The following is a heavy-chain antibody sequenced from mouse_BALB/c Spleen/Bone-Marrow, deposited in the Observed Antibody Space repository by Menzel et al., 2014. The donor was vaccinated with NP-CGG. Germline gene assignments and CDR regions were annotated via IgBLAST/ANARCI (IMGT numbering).Heavy chain of an antibody. J-gene: IGHJ2*01. CDR1: GYSFTGYF. V-gene: IGHV1-20*02. CDR3: ARSGYYGSGYFDY. CDR2: INPYNGDT. D-gene: IGHD1-1*01. Sequence: EVQLQQSGPELVKPGASVKISCKASGYSFTGYFMNWVMQSHGKSLEWIGRINPYNGDTFYNQKFKGKATLTVDKSSSTAHMELRSLASEDSAVYYCARSGYYGSGYFDYWGPGTTLTVSS.